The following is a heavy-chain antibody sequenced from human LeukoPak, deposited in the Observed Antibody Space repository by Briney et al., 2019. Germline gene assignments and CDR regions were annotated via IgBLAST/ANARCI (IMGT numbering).Heavy chain of an antibody. D-gene: IGHD6-6*01. Sequence: PEGSLRLSCAASGFTFSSYWMSWVRQAPGKGLEWVANIKQDGSEKYYVDSVKGRFTISRDNAKNSLYLQMNSLRAEDTAVYYCARDGKSGQLVLTPLDYWGQGTLVTVSS. CDR2: IKQDGSEK. V-gene: IGHV3-7*01. CDR3: ARDGKSGQLVLTPLDY. J-gene: IGHJ4*02. CDR1: GFTFSSYW.